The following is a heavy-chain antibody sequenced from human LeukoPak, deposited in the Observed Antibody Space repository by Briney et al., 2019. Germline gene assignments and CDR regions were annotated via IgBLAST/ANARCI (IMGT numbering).Heavy chain of an antibody. CDR1: GFTFSTYS. V-gene: IGHV3-15*01. J-gene: IGHJ4*02. D-gene: IGHD5-12*01. Sequence: GGSLRLSCEASGFTFSTYSMNWVRQAPGKGLEWVGRIKSKTDGGTTDYAAPVKGRFTISRDDSKNTLYLQMNSLRAEDTAVYYCAVNVDIVATISEGVGYWGQGTLVTVSS. CDR2: IKSKTDGGTT. CDR3: AVNVDIVATISEGVGY.